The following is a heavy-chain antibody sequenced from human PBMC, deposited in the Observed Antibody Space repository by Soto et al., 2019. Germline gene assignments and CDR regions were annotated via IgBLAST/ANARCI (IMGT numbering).Heavy chain of an antibody. CDR1: GGSISSGGYY. CDR3: ARGGGGYYDSSGYYPG. J-gene: IGHJ4*02. Sequence: PSGTLSLTCTVSGGSISSGGYYWSWIRQHPGKGLEWIGYIYYSGSTYYNPSLKSRVTISVDTSKNPFSLQLSSVPAADTAVYYCARGGGGYYDSSGYYPGWGQGTLVPVSS. V-gene: IGHV4-31*03. CDR2: IYYSGST. D-gene: IGHD3-22*01.